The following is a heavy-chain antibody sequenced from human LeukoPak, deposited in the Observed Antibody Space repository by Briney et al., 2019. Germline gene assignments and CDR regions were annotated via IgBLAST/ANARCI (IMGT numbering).Heavy chain of an antibody. V-gene: IGHV4-59*01. CDR3: ARVSTTGLDYFPY. Sequence: TSETLSLTRTVSGGSINSYYWSWIRQPPGKGLEWIGYIYYSGSTKYNPSLKSRVTMSVDSSKNQFSLKLNSVTAADTAMYYCARVSTTGLDYFPYWGQGALVTVSS. CDR2: IYYSGST. J-gene: IGHJ4*02. CDR1: GGSINSYY. D-gene: IGHD1-1*01.